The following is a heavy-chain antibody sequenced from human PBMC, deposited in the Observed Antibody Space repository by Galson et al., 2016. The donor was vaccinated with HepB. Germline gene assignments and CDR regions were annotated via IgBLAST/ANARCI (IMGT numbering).Heavy chain of an antibody. CDR2: ISWNSGSI. D-gene: IGHD3-22*01. J-gene: IGHJ3*02. V-gene: IGHV3-9*01. CDR3: AKDSVAYDHDSSGYRRNAFDI. Sequence: SLRLSCAASGFTLDHYAMHWVRQAPGKGLEWVSVISWNSGSIGYADSVKGRFTISSDNAKNSLYLQMNSLRAGDTALYYCAKDSVAYDHDSSGYRRNAFDIWGQGTMVTVSS. CDR1: GFTLDHYA.